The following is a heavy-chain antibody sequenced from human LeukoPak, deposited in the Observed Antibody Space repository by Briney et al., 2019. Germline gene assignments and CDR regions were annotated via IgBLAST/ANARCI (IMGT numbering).Heavy chain of an antibody. CDR3: SRGRYYYGSSGYRP. CDR2: IKHSGST. CDR1: GGSFSGYY. D-gene: IGHD3-22*01. Sequence: SETLSLNCAVCGGSFSGYYWSWLRQPPGKGLEWIGEIKHSGSTNYNPSLKSRVTISVDTSKNQFSLKLSSVTAAVTAVYYCSRGRYYYGSSGYRPWGQGTLVTVSS. J-gene: IGHJ5*02. V-gene: IGHV4-34*01.